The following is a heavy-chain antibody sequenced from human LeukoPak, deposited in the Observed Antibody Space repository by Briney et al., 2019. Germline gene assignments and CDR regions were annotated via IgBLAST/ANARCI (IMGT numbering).Heavy chain of an antibody. CDR2: IKQDGSEK. D-gene: IGHD2-8*01. CDR3: ARDLGIVLIPHPLDY. V-gene: IGHV3-7*01. J-gene: IGHJ4*02. CDR1: GFTFSSYW. Sequence: GGSLRLSCAASGFTFSSYWMSWVRQAPGKGLEWVANIKQDGSEKYYVDSVKGRFTISRDNAKNSLYLQMNSLRAEDTAVYYCARDLGIVLIPHPLDYWGQGTLVTVSS.